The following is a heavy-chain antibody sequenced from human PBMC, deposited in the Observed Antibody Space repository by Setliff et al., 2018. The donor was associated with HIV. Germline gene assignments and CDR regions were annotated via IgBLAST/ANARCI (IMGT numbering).Heavy chain of an antibody. CDR1: GYIFTSYV. CDR3: ARGGGYYDSSGPVHYYYYCYMDV. D-gene: IGHD3-22*01. J-gene: IGHJ6*03. Sequence: ASVKVSCKTSGYIFTSYVISWVRQAPGQGLEWMGWSNGYNGDRNYAQKLQGRVTMTTDISTSTAFMELRSLRSDDTAVYYCARGGGYYDSSGPVHYYYYCYMDVWGKGTTVTVSS. V-gene: IGHV1-18*01. CDR2: SNGYNGDR.